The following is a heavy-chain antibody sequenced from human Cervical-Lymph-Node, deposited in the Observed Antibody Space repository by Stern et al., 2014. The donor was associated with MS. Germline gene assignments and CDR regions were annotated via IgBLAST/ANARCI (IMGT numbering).Heavy chain of an antibody. CDR1: GG. CDR3: ARGSGDNWFGP. Sequence: QDQLVQAGAEVKKPGSSVKVSCKSSGGISWGRQAPGHGLEWMGGVIPFVGTSNYAQKFQGRVTITADTSTNTTYLHLSRLTSADTAVYYCARGSGDNWFGPWGQGTLVTVSS. J-gene: IGHJ5*02. D-gene: IGHD3-10*01. CDR2: VIPFVGTS. V-gene: IGHV1-69*14.